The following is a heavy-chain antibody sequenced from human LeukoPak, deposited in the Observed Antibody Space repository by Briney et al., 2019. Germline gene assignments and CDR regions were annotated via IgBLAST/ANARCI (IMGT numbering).Heavy chain of an antibody. V-gene: IGHV1-69*04. J-gene: IGHJ4*02. Sequence: ASVKVSCKASGGTFSSYAISWVRQAPGQGLEWMGRIIPILGIANYAQKFQGRVTITADKSTSTAYMELSSLRSEDTAVYYCAREGVAGLTGNDYWGQGTLVTVSS. CDR2: IIPILGIA. CDR1: GGTFSSYA. CDR3: AREGVAGLTGNDY. D-gene: IGHD2-15*01.